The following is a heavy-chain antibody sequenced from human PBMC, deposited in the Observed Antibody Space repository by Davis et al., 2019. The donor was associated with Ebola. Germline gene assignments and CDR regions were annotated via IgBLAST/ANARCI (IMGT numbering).Heavy chain of an antibody. CDR2: ISSSGSTI. J-gene: IGHJ4*02. Sequence: GGSLRLSCAASGFTFSSYEMNWVRQAPGKGLEWVSYISSSGSTIYYADSVKGRFTISRDNAKNSLYLQMNSLRAEDTAVYYCAREPGLYYYDSSGYYLDYWGQGTLVTVSS. D-gene: IGHD3-22*01. V-gene: IGHV3-48*03. CDR3: AREPGLYYYDSSGYYLDY. CDR1: GFTFSSYE.